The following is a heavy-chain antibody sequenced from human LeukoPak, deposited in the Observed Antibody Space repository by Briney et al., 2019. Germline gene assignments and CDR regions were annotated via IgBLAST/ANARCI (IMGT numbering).Heavy chain of an antibody. J-gene: IGHJ3*02. Sequence: GGSLRLSCAASGFTVSSNYMSWVRQAPGKGLEWVSVIYSGGTTYYADSVKGRFTISRDNSKNTLYFQMNSLRDEDTAVYYCAVLLKIYYYGSGDDMWGQGTMVTVSS. CDR2: IYSGGTT. D-gene: IGHD3-10*01. V-gene: IGHV3-53*01. CDR1: GFTVSSNY. CDR3: AVLLKIYYYGSGDDM.